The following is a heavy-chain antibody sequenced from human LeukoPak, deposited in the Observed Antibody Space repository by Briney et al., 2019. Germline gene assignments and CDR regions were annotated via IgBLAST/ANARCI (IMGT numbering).Heavy chain of an antibody. D-gene: IGHD2-15*01. J-gene: IGHJ4*02. CDR3: AKGYCSGSCYNGLDY. Sequence: GRSLRLSCAASGFTFSTYGMHWVRQAPGKGLEWLAFIRFDGTNKYYADSVKGRFAISRDSSKNTLYLQMNSLRAEDTAVYYCAKGYCSGSCYNGLDYWGQGTLVTVSS. CDR1: GFTFSTYG. V-gene: IGHV3-30*02. CDR2: IRFDGTNK.